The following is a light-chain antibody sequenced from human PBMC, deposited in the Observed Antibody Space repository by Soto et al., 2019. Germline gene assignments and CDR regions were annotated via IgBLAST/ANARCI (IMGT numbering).Light chain of an antibody. V-gene: IGKV4-1*01. CDR2: WAS. Sequence: DLGRIQAPASLAVSLGERATINCKPRQSVLPSYNNQTYLAWYQQNPGQPSKVLIYWASTRESGVPDRFSGSGSGTDFTLTISSLQAEDVAVYYCQHYYSSPLTFGGGTKVDIK. J-gene: IGKJ4*01. CDR1: QSVLPSYNNQTY. CDR3: QHYYSSPLT.